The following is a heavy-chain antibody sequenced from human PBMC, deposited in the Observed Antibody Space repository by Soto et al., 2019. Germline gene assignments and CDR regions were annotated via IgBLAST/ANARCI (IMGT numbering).Heavy chain of an antibody. CDR2: INPNSGGT. CDR3: ARDPDHSSGWDC. CDR1: GYTFTGYY. V-gene: IGHV1-2*04. J-gene: IGHJ4*02. Sequence: QVPLVQSGAEVKKPGASVKVSCKASGYTFTGYYMHWVRQAAGQGLEWMGWINPNSGGTNYAQKFQGWVAMTRDTCISTAYTELSMLRSDDTAVYYCARDPDHSSGWDCWGQGTLVTVSS. D-gene: IGHD6-19*01.